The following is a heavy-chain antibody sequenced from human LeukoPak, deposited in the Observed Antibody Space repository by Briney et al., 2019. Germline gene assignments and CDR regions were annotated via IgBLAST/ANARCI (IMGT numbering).Heavy chain of an antibody. V-gene: IGHV3-21*01. J-gene: IGHJ4*02. CDR2: ISDDSNYI. CDR3: ANHLACGSTSCPSFDY. CDR1: GFTFSVYS. D-gene: IGHD2-2*01. Sequence: GGSLRLSCAASGFTFSVYSMNWVRQAPGKGLEWVSSISDDSNYIYYADSVKGRFTISRDNAKNSLYLQMNSLRAEDTAVYYCANHLACGSTSCPSFDYWGQGTLVTVSS.